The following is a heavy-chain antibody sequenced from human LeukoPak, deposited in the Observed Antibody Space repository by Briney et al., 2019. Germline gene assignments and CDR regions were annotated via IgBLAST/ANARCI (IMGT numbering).Heavy chain of an antibody. D-gene: IGHD3-3*01. CDR1: GFTFSSYW. CDR2: INSDGSST. V-gene: IGHV3-74*01. CDR3: ARVFNQSGFDI. Sequence: GGSLRLSCAASGFTFSSYWMHWVRQAPGKGLLWVSRINSDGSSTTYADSVKGRFTISRDNANNTLSLQMNSLRDEDTAVYYCARVFNQSGFDIWGQGTMVTVSS. J-gene: IGHJ3*02.